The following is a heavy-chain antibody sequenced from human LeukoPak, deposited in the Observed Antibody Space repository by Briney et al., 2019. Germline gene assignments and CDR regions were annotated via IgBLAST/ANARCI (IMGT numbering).Heavy chain of an antibody. CDR1: GYSFTSYW. CDR3: ARQGSEYCSSTSCYSDYYGMDV. Sequence: GESLKISCKGSGYSFTSYWIGWVRQMPGKGLEWMGIIYPADSDTRYSPSFQGQVTISADKSISTAYLQWSSLKASDTAMYYCARQGSEYCSSTSCYSDYYGMDVWGQGTTVTVSS. V-gene: IGHV5-51*01. J-gene: IGHJ6*02. CDR2: IYPADSDT. D-gene: IGHD2-2*01.